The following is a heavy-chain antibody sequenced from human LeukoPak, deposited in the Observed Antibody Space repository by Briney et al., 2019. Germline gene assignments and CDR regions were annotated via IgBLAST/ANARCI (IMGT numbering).Heavy chain of an antibody. CDR2: IYYSGGT. V-gene: IGHV4-59*01. CDR3: ARESSGGSGSYLSWFDY. J-gene: IGHJ4*02. CDR1: GGCLSSYY. Sequence: PSQTLSLTCTVSGGCLSSYYWSWIRQSPGRGLEWIGYIYYSGGTNYNPCLKSRVTISVDTSKNQFSLKLSSVTAADTAVYYCARESSGGSGSYLSWFDYWGQGTLVTVSS. D-gene: IGHD3-10*01.